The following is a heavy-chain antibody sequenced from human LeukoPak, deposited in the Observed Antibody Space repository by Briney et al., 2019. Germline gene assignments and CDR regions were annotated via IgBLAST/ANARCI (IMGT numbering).Heavy chain of an antibody. Sequence: SGPTLVKPTQTLTLTCTFSGFSLSTSGVGVGWIRQPPGKALEWLALTYWDDDKRYSPSLKSRLTITKDTSKNQVVLIMTNVDPVDTATYYCAHHPYSSSLFDYWGQGTLVSVSS. CDR3: AHHPYSSSLFDY. J-gene: IGHJ4*02. CDR1: GFSLSTSGVG. D-gene: IGHD6-6*01. CDR2: TYWDDDK. V-gene: IGHV2-5*02.